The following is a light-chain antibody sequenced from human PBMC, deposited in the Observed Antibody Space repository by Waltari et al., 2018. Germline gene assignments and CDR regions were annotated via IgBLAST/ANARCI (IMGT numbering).Light chain of an antibody. CDR3: CSYAGNSIYV. Sequence: QSALTQPASVSGSPGQSITISCTGTTSDVGSYTLVPWYQHHPGKAPKLIIFEVSERPSGVSNRFSGSKSGNTASLTISGLQAEDEADYHCCSYAGNSIYVFGTGTRVTVL. CDR1: TSDVGSYTL. J-gene: IGLJ1*01. CDR2: EVS. V-gene: IGLV2-23*02.